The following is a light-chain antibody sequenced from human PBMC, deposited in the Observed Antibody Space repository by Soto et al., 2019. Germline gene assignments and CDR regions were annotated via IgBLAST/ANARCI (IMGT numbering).Light chain of an antibody. V-gene: IGKV3-20*01. CDR1: QSVINSY. CDR2: GAS. J-gene: IGKJ4*01. Sequence: EIVLTQSPGTLSLSPGQRATLSCRASQSVINSYIAWYQQQPGQAPRLLIYGASSRATGIPNRFSGRGSGTDFTLTIGGLEPEDFAVYYCQQYNNWPPLTFGGGTKVEIK. CDR3: QQYNNWPPLT.